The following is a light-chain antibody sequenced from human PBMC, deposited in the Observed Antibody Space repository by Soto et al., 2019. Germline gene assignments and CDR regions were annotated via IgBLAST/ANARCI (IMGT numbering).Light chain of an antibody. CDR3: QQYNRYSRA. J-gene: IGKJ1*01. Sequence: DIQMTQSPSTLSVSVGDRVTITCRASQSLNDWFAWFQQKPGKAPNLLIYKVSNLAGGVPSRFSGSGSGTEFTLTISSLQPDDFATYYCQQYNRYSRAFGRGTKVEIK. CDR2: KVS. CDR1: QSLNDW. V-gene: IGKV1-5*03.